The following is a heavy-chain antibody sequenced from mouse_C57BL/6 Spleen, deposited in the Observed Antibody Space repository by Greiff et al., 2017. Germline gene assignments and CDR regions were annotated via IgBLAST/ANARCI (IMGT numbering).Heavy chain of an antibody. D-gene: IGHD2-3*01. Sequence: VKLVESGPGLVAPSQSLSITCTASGFSLTSYAISWVRQPPGKGLEWLGVIWTGGGTNYDSALKTRLSISKDNSKSQVFLKMNSLQTDDTARYYCARNDGYYAYWGQGTLVTVSA. CDR2: IWTGGGT. J-gene: IGHJ3*01. V-gene: IGHV2-9-1*01. CDR1: GFSLTSYA. CDR3: ARNDGYYAY.